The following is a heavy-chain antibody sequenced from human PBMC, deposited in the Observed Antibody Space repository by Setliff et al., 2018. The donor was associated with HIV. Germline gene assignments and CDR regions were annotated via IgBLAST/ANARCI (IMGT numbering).Heavy chain of an antibody. CDR3: MRGRSITIFGVAYFDF. J-gene: IGHJ4*02. D-gene: IGHD3-3*01. Sequence: SETLSLTCAVSGYSISTAYYWGWIRPPPGKGLESIGSVYHSGTTYYNPSLKGRVTISVDRSNNQFSLKVTSVTAADTAVYYCMRGRSITIFGVAYFDFWGQGTQVTVSS. CDR1: GYSISTAYY. CDR2: VYHSGTT. V-gene: IGHV4-38-2*01.